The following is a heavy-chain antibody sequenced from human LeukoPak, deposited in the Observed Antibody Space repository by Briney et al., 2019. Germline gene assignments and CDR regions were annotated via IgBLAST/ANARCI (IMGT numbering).Heavy chain of an antibody. J-gene: IGHJ4*02. CDR3: AKEAYGDFGLWYFDY. D-gene: IGHD4-17*01. Sequence: GGSLRLSCAASGFIFTKYWMHWVRQAPGKGLVWVSHVNSDGSATSYADSVKGRFTISRDNSKNTLYLQMNSLRAEDTAVYYCAKEAYGDFGLWYFDYWGQGTLVTVSS. CDR1: GFIFTKYW. CDR2: VNSDGSAT. V-gene: IGHV3-74*01.